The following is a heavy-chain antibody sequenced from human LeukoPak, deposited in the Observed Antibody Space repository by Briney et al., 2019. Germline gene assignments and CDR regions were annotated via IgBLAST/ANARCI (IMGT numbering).Heavy chain of an antibody. CDR2: ISWNSGSI. CDR1: GFTFDDYA. Sequence: GRSLRLSCAASGFTFDDYAMHWVRQAPGKGLEWVSGISWNSGSIGYADPVKGRFTISRDNAKNSLYLQMNSLRAEDTALYYCAKDISDHYGSGIGYYYYGMDVWGQGTTVTVSS. CDR3: AKDISDHYGSGIGYYYYGMDV. V-gene: IGHV3-9*01. J-gene: IGHJ6*02. D-gene: IGHD3-10*01.